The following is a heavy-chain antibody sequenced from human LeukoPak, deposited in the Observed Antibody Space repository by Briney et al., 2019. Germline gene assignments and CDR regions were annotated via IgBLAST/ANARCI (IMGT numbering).Heavy chain of an antibody. CDR2: ISSSSSYI. D-gene: IGHD3-10*01. CDR1: GFTFSSYS. J-gene: IGHJ4*02. V-gene: IGHV3-21*01. Sequence: GGSLRLSSAASGFTFSSYSMNWVRQAPGKGLEWVSSISSSSSYIYYADSVKGRFTISRDNAKNSLYLQMNSLRAEDTAVYYCARASRHYYGSGSYDFDYWGQGTLVTVSS. CDR3: ARASRHYYGSGSYDFDY.